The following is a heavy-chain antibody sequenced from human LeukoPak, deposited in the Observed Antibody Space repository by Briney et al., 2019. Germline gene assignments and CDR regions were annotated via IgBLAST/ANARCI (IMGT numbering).Heavy chain of an antibody. J-gene: IGHJ4*02. Sequence: GGSLRLSCAASGFTFSHHNMNWVPQVPGKGLKSVSYISSSGNTIYYADSVKGRFTISRDNAHGSLYLQMNSLRAEDTAVYYCARAPGYRSFLDYWGQGTLVIVSS. V-gene: IGHV3-48*01. CDR3: ARAPGYRSFLDY. CDR2: ISSSGNTI. D-gene: IGHD6-13*01. CDR1: GFTFSHHN.